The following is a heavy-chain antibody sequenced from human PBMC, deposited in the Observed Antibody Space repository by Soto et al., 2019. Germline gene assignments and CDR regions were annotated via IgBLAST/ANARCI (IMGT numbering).Heavy chain of an antibody. CDR3: AGVAYGDYEGWYYYYGMDV. J-gene: IGHJ6*01. Sequence: SGKVSCKASGVTFSSYAISWVRQAPGQGLEWMGGIIPIFGTANYAQKFQGRVTITADESTSTAYMELSSLRSEDTAVYYCAGVAYGDYEGWYYYYGMDVWGQGTTV. D-gene: IGHD4-17*01. CDR1: GVTFSSYA. CDR2: IIPIFGTA. V-gene: IGHV1-69*13.